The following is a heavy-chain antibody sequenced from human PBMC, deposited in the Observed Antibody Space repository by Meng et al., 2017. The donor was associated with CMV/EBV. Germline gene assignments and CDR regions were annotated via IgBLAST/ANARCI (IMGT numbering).Heavy chain of an antibody. CDR3: AASSIPGYSGPDYYYGMDV. Sequence: SVKVSCKASGGTFSSYAISWVRQAPGQGLEWMGGIIPILGIANYAQKFQGRVTITADKSTSTVYMELSSLRSEDTAVYYCAASSIPGYSGPDYYYGMDVWGQGTTVTVSS. CDR1: GGTFSSYA. V-gene: IGHV1-69*10. J-gene: IGHJ6*02. D-gene: IGHD5-12*01. CDR2: IIPILGIA.